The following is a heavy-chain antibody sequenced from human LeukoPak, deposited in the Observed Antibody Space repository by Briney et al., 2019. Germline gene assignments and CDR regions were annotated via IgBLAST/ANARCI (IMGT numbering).Heavy chain of an antibody. Sequence: GGSLRLSCVGSGFTLSSYSMNWVRQAPGKGLEWVSYISSTSRTKYYTESVRGRFTISRDNAKNSLDLQMNDLRADDTAMYYCARGVSGTYYFFDYWGQGTLVTVSS. V-gene: IGHV3-48*04. CDR3: ARGVSGTYYFFDY. J-gene: IGHJ4*02. CDR1: GFTLSSYS. D-gene: IGHD6-25*01. CDR2: ISSTSRTK.